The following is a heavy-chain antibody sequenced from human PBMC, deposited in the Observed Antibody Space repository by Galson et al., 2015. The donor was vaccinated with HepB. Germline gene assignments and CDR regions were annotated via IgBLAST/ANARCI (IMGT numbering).Heavy chain of an antibody. CDR3: ATYYYDSSGYWGFDY. CDR1: GYTFTSYY. D-gene: IGHD3-22*01. J-gene: IGHJ4*02. CDR2: INPSGGST. Sequence: SVKVSCKASGYTFTSYYMHWVRQAPGQGLEWMGIINPSGGSTSYAQKFQGRVTMTRDTSTSTVYMELSSLRSEDTAVYYCATYYYDSSGYWGFDYWGQGTLVTVSS. V-gene: IGHV1-46*01.